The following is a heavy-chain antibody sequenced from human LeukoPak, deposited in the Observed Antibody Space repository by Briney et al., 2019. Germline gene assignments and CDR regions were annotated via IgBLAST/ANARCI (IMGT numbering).Heavy chain of an antibody. CDR3: ARDLQYCSSTSCYYLLAYYYYYGLDV. J-gene: IGHJ6*02. CDR2: ISYDGRNK. CDR1: VFTLSRYA. D-gene: IGHD2-2*01. Sequence: GGALRLSRAASVFTLSRYAMHWVRQAPGKGLEWVGVISYDGRNKYYADSVKGRFTISRDNSKHTLYLQMNSLRAEDTAVYYCARDLQYCSSTSCYYLLAYYYYYGLDVWGQGTTVTVSS. V-gene: IGHV3-30*04.